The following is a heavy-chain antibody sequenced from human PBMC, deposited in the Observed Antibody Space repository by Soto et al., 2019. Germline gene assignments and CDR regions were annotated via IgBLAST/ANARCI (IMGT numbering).Heavy chain of an antibody. D-gene: IGHD1-26*01. CDR3: ARDMGPSGAYGY. J-gene: IGHJ4*02. CDR2: IDPDGSQK. V-gene: IGHV3-7*03. Sequence: EVQLVDSGGDLVQPGGSLRLSCAASGFTFSTYWMSWVRQAPGKGLEWVANIDPDGSQKYYVDSVKGRFTISRDNAKNSLYLQMNSLRAEDTAVYYCARDMGPSGAYGYWGQATLVTVSS. CDR1: GFTFSTYW.